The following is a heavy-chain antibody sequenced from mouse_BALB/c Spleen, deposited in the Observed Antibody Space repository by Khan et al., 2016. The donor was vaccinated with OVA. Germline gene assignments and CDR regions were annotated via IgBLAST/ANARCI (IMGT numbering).Heavy chain of an antibody. J-gene: IGHJ2*01. V-gene: IGHV1S56*01. CDR3: ARSDSWTVFDY. CDR1: GYTFTSYY. D-gene: IGHD1-1*01. Sequence: QVQLQQSGPELVKPGASVRISCKASGYTFTSYYIHWVRQRPGQGLEWIGWIYPTYVDTKYNEKFKDKATLTADKSSSAAYMQFSSLTSEDSAVYFCARSDSWTVFDYWGQGTTLTVSS. CDR2: IYPTYVDT.